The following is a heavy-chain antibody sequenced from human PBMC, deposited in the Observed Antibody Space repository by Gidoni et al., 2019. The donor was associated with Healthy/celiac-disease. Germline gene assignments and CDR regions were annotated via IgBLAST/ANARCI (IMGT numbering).Heavy chain of an antibody. CDR3: ARGSPDYDFWSGGYYYYYYMDV. Sequence: EVQLVESGGGLVQPGGSLRLSCAASGFTASSNYMSWVRQAQGKGLEWFSVIYSCGSTYYADSVKGRFTISRDNSKNTLYLQMNSLRAEDTAVYYCARGSPDYDFWSGGYYYYYYMDVWGKGTTVTVSS. J-gene: IGHJ6*03. D-gene: IGHD3-3*01. CDR2: IYSCGST. V-gene: IGHV3-66*01. CDR1: GFTASSNY.